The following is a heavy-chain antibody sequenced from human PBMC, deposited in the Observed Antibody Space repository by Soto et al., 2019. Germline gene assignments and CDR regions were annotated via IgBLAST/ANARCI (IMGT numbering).Heavy chain of an antibody. CDR1: GGTFSNYA. V-gene: IGHV1-69*12. Sequence: QVQLVQSGAAVKKPGSSVKVSCKASGGTFSNYAFSWVRQAPGQGLEWLGGIMPIFGRADYAQKFRGRVTITADESTSTAHMELSSLRSEDTAVYYCATWLKEAGIGRNYYYGMDVWGQGTTVTVSS. J-gene: IGHJ6*02. D-gene: IGHD6-19*01. CDR2: IMPIFGRA. CDR3: ATWLKEAGIGRNYYYGMDV.